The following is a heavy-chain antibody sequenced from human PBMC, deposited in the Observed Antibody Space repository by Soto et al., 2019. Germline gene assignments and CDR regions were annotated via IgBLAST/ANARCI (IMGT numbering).Heavy chain of an antibody. V-gene: IGHV1-69*12. CDR2: IIPIFGRA. Sequence: QVQLVQSGAEVKKPGSSVKVSCKASGGTFSSSSISWVRQAPGQGLEWMGGIIPIFGRANYTQKFQGRVTITADVSTSTAYMELSSLSSDDAAVYYCARRSRYYCESGGQSAWFEPWGQGTLVTVSS. CDR3: ARRSRYYCESGGQSAWFEP. D-gene: IGHD3-22*01. J-gene: IGHJ5*02. CDR1: GGTFSSSS.